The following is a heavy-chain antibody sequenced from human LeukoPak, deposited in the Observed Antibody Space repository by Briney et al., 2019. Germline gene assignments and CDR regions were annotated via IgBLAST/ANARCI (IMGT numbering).Heavy chain of an antibody. D-gene: IGHD2-21*02. CDR3: TRGRGVVTAIGIIDH. Sequence: PSETLPLTCAVYGGSFSGYYWSWIRQPPGKGLEWIGEINHSGSANYNPSLKSRVTISVDTSKNQFSLKLSSVTAADTAVYYCTRGRGVVTAIGIIDHWGQGTLATVSS. V-gene: IGHV4-34*01. J-gene: IGHJ4*02. CDR1: GGSFSGYY. CDR2: INHSGSA.